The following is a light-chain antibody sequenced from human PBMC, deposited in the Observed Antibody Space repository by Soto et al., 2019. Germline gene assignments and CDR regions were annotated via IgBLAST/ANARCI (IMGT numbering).Light chain of an antibody. V-gene: IGKV3-11*01. Sequence: EIVLTQSPATLSLSPGERATLSCRASQSVRSSLAWYQQQPGQAPRLLIYDASNRATGIPARFSGSGSGTDFTLTITSLEPQDFSVDYCQQRSNWPGTFDQGTKVEIK. CDR2: DAS. CDR1: QSVRSS. J-gene: IGKJ1*01. CDR3: QQRSNWPGT.